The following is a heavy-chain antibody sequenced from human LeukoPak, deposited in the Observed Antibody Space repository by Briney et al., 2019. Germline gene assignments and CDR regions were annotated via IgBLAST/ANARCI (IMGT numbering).Heavy chain of an antibody. Sequence: GGSLRLSCAASGFTFSSYAMSWVRQAPGKGLEWVSAISGSGGSTYYADSVKGRFTISRDNSKNTLYLQMNGLRAEDTAVYYCANANLGYCSSTSCAQDYWGQGTLVTVSS. D-gene: IGHD2-2*01. CDR3: ANANLGYCSSTSCAQDY. CDR1: GFTFSSYA. CDR2: ISGSGGST. V-gene: IGHV3-23*01. J-gene: IGHJ4*02.